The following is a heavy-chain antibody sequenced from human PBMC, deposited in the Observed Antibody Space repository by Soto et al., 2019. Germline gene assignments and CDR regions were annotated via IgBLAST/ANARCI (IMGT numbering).Heavy chain of an antibody. CDR3: AREEPTVVTPANWFDP. V-gene: IGHV3-33*01. J-gene: IGHJ5*02. D-gene: IGHD4-17*01. Sequence: QVQLVESGGGVVQPGRSLRLSCAASGFTFSSYGMHWVRQAPGKGLEWVAVIWYDGSNKYYADSVKGRFTISRDNSKNTLYLQMNSLRAEDTAVYYCAREEPTVVTPANWFDPWGQGTLGTVSS. CDR2: IWYDGSNK. CDR1: GFTFSSYG.